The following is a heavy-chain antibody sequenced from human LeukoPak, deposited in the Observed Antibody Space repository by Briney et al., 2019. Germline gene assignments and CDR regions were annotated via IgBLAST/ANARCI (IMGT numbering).Heavy chain of an antibody. Sequence: ASVKVSCKASGYAFTSYDINWVRQATGQGLEWMGWMNPNSGDTGYAQKFQGRVTVTRNTSISTAYMELSSLRSEDTAVYYCARGVDYYDTEDAFDIWGRGTMVTVSS. CDR2: MNPNSGDT. CDR1: GYAFTSYD. CDR3: ARGVDYYDTEDAFDI. J-gene: IGHJ3*02. D-gene: IGHD3-22*01. V-gene: IGHV1-8*01.